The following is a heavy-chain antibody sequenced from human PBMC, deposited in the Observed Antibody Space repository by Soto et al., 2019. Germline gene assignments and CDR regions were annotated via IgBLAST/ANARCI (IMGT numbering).Heavy chain of an antibody. CDR2: ISYDGTIQ. Sequence: GGSLRLSCAASGFTFRNYAMHWVRQAPGKGLEWVAIISYDGTIQYCADSVKGRFTISRDNSKNTLNLRMNRLRIEDTAIYYCAKDVGGWDLPKGALVWGQGPLVTVSS. CDR1: GFTFRNYA. J-gene: IGHJ4*02. V-gene: IGHV3-30*18. CDR3: AKDVGGWDLPKGALV. D-gene: IGHD1-26*01.